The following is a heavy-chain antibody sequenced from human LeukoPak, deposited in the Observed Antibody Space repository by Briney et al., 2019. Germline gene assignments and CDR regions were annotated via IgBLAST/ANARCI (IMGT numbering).Heavy chain of an antibody. CDR3: AKESVWFGESNPFDY. CDR1: GFTFSSYG. CDR2: IRYDGSNK. V-gene: IGHV3-30*02. D-gene: IGHD3-10*01. Sequence: GGSLRLSCAASGFTFSSYGMHWVRQAPGKGLEWVAFIRYDGSNKYYPDSVTGRFTISRDNSKNTLHLQMNSLRPEDTAVYYCAKESVWFGESNPFDYWGQGTLVTVSS. J-gene: IGHJ4*02.